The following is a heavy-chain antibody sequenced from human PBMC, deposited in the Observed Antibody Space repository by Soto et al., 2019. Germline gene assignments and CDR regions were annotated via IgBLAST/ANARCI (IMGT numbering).Heavy chain of an antibody. CDR3: ARTYISSYYFDY. V-gene: IGHV3-74*01. D-gene: IGHD2-15*01. CDR2: VNSDGSST. CDR1: GFTFTNYW. Sequence: GGALRLSCAASGFTFTNYWMHWVRQAPGKGLVWVSRVNSDGSSTSYADSVKGRFTISRDNSRNTLYLQMNSLRAEDTAVYYCARTYISSYYFDYWGQGPLVTVSS. J-gene: IGHJ4*02.